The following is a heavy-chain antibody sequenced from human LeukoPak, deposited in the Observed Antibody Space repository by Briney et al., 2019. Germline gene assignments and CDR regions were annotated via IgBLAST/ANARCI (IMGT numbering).Heavy chain of an antibody. CDR1: GYTFTSYA. CDR2: INTNTGNP. Sequence: ASVKVSCKASGYTFTSYAMNWVRQAPGQGLEWMGWINTNTGNPTYAQGFTGRFVFSLDTSVSTAYLQISSLKAEDTAVYYCARTKPALRFPPNWFDPWGQGTLVTVSS. D-gene: IGHD3-3*01. J-gene: IGHJ5*02. V-gene: IGHV7-4-1*02. CDR3: ARTKPALRFPPNWFDP.